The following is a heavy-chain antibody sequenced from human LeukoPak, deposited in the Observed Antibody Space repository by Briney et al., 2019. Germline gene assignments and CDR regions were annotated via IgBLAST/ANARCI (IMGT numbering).Heavy chain of an antibody. V-gene: IGHV3-48*04. CDR1: GSTFNTYS. Sequence: GGSLRLSCAASGSTFNTYSMNWVRQAPGKGLEWISSISSSSNSIYYADSVKGRFTISRDNSENSLYLQMNSLRAEDTAVYYCAREIFSSDYHSCFDYWGQGTLVTVSS. D-gene: IGHD2-21*02. J-gene: IGHJ4*02. CDR2: ISSSSNSI. CDR3: AREIFSSDYHSCFDY.